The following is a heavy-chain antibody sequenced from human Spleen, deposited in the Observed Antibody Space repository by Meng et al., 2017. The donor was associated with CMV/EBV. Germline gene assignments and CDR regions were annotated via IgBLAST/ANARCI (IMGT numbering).Heavy chain of an antibody. D-gene: IGHD3-16*01. J-gene: IGHJ4*02. CDR3: ARDYWGY. V-gene: IGHV3-74*01. Sequence: SLSLSCAASGFTFSSYWMFWVRQAPGKGLVWVSRIDTDGTTTNYADSVRGRFTISRDNAKNTLYLQMNGLRAEDTAVYYCARDYWGYWGQGTLVTVSS. CDR1: GFTFSSYW. CDR2: IDTDGTTT.